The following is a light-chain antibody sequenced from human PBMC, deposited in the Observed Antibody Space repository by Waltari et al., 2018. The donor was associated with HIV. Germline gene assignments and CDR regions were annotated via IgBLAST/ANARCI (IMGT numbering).Light chain of an antibody. CDR2: ARN. CDR1: SSNIGTNG. V-gene: IGLV1-51*01. Sequence: QSVLTQPPSVSAAPGQRVTISCSGSSSNIGTNGVSWYQQVPGKAPKLLIYARNNRFPGISDRFSASQSGTSATLGISGLHTGDEADYYCGTWDDRLNAGVFGGGTRLTVL. J-gene: IGLJ2*01. CDR3: GTWDDRLNAGV.